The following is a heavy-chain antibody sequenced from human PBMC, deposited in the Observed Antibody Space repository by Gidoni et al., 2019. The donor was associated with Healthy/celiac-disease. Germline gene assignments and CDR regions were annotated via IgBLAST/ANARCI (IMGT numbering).Heavy chain of an antibody. CDR2: ISSSGSTI. CDR3: ASSVGAHAFDI. D-gene: IGHD1-26*01. CDR1: RFTFSDYY. V-gene: IGHV3-11*01. Sequence: QVQLVESGGCLVQPGASLRLSCAASRFTFSDYYMSWIRQAPGKGLEWVSYISSSGSTIYYADSVKGRFTISRDNAKNSLYMQMNSLRAEDTAVYYCASSVGAHAFDIWGQGTMVTVSS. J-gene: IGHJ3*02.